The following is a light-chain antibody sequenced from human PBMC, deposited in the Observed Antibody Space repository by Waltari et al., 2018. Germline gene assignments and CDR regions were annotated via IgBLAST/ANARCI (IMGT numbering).Light chain of an antibody. V-gene: IGLV2-14*01. Sequence: QSALTQPASVSGSPGQSHTISCSGTDRDVGAYDFVSWYQQHPGQAPHLLIYEVSNRPSGISNRFSASKSGNTASLTISGLQAEDEADYYCSSYTTSSAPGVFGTGTRVTVL. CDR2: EVS. J-gene: IGLJ1*01. CDR1: DRDVGAYDF. CDR3: SSYTTSSAPGV.